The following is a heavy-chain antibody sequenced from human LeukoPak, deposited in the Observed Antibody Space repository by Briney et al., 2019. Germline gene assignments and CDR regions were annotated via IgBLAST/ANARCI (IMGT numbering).Heavy chain of an antibody. V-gene: IGHV1-18*01. Sequence: ASVKVSCKASGYTFTSYGISWVRQAPGQGLEWMGWISAYNGNTNYAQKLQGRVTMTTDTSTSTAYMELRSLRSDDTAVYYCARVSPRMITFGGVSRKWFDPWGQGTLVTVSS. CDR3: ARVSPRMITFGGVSRKWFDP. J-gene: IGHJ5*02. CDR1: GYTFTSYG. CDR2: ISAYNGNT. D-gene: IGHD3-16*01.